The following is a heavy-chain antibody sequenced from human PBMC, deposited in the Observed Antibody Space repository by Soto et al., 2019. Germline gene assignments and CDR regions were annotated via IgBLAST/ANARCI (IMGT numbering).Heavy chain of an antibody. CDR3: ARGKPSGYRFGPRNFFYYGLDV. D-gene: IGHD5-18*01. J-gene: IGHJ6*02. CDR1: SASLGDHY. Sequence: SETLSLTCAVFSASLGDHYWAWIRQSPDKGLEWIGEVHPSGSTDYNPSLRSGLTWSLDTSKNQFSLMVASVTAADTAVYFCARGKPSGYRFGPRNFFYYGLDVWGPGTTGTVS. CDR2: VHPSGST. V-gene: IGHV4-34*01.